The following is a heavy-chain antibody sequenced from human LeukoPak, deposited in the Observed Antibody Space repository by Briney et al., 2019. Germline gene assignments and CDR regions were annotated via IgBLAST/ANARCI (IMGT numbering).Heavy chain of an antibody. Sequence: GESLKISCKGSGYSFTSYWIGWVRQMPGKGLEWMGIIYPGDSDIRDSPSFQGQVTISADKFTSPAYLQWSTLKASDTAMYYCARRDGSGWGSFDYWGQGTLVTVSS. V-gene: IGHV5-51*01. CDR3: ARRDGSGWGSFDY. J-gene: IGHJ4*02. CDR2: IYPGDSDI. CDR1: GYSFTSYW. D-gene: IGHD6-19*01.